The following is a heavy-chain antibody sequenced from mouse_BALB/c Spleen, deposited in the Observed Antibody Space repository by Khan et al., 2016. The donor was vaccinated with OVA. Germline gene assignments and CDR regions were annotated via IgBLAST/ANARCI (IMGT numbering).Heavy chain of an antibody. CDR2: INPHFGET. Sequence: VQLKQSGPELVKPGASVKISCKASGYSFTGYFMNWVMQSHGKSLEWIGRINPHFGETFYNQTFRDKATLTVDESSSTAHMELRSLASEDSAVYYCARIYGSDFDYWGQGTTLTVSS. V-gene: IGHV1-20*02. CDR1: GYSFTGYF. D-gene: IGHD1-1*01. CDR3: ARIYGSDFDY. J-gene: IGHJ2*01.